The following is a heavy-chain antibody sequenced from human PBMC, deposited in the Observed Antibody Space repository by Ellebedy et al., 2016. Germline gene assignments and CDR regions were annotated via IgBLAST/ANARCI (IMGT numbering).Heavy chain of an antibody. Sequence: GSLRLSCTVSGGSISSYYWSWIRQPPGKGLEWIGYIYYSGSTNYNPSLKSRVTISVDTSKNQFSLKLSSVTAADTAVYYCASGYSSAFDYWGQGTLVTVSS. V-gene: IGHV4-59*01. J-gene: IGHJ4*02. CDR1: GGSISSYY. CDR2: IYYSGST. CDR3: ASGYSSAFDY. D-gene: IGHD5-18*01.